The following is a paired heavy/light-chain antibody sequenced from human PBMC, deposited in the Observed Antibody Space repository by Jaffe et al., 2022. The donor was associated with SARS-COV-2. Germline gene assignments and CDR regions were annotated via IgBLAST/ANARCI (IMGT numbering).Heavy chain of an antibody. J-gene: IGHJ6*02. CDR1: GFSFSSHD. CDR2: INADGDP. CDR3: ARARGWGMDV. V-gene: IGHV3-13*04. Sequence: QLVESGGGLVPPGGSLRLSCAASGFSFSSHDMHWVRHSSGKGLEWVSAINADGDPYYSGSVKGRFTISRDNAENSLYLQMNYLRAGDTAVYYCARARGWGMDVGGQGTTVTVSS.
Light chain of an antibody. J-gene: IGLJ3*02. V-gene: IGLV2-14*03. CDR1: ISDFGRFIY. CDR2: DVN. CDR3: CSFTTSSTWV. Sequence: QSALTQPASVSGSPGQSITISCTGAISDFGRFIYFSWYQHHPGKAPKLLIYDVNIRMSGVSSRFSGSKSDNTASLTISGLQADDEADYYCCSFTTSSTWVFGGGTKLTVL.